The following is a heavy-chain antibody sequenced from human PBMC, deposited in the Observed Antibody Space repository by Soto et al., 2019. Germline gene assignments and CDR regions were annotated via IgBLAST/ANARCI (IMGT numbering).Heavy chain of an antibody. CDR3: AYTANGGFSAFDI. CDR1: GFTFSSYA. J-gene: IGHJ3*02. D-gene: IGHD6-25*01. V-gene: IGHV3-23*01. Sequence: EVQLLESGGGLVQPGGSLRLSCAASGFTFSSYAMSWVRQAPGKGLEWVSAISGSGGTTYYADSVKGRFTFSRENSKHTRYLQMNWLRAADTAEYYCAYTANGGFSAFDIWGQGTMATVSS. CDR2: ISGSGGTT.